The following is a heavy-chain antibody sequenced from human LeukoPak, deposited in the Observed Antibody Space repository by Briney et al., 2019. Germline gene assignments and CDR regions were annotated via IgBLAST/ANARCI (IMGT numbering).Heavy chain of an antibody. CDR3: VRWSGTYPLYYLDY. Sequence: GGSRRLSCATSGFTFSGHGMHWVRQAPGKGLECVASIRYDWIDKYYSESVKGRFTISKDNTKNTLYLYMNSLRPEDTAVYYCVRWSGTYPLYYLDYWGQGTLVTVSS. J-gene: IGHJ4*02. CDR1: GFTFSGHG. V-gene: IGHV3-30*02. D-gene: IGHD3-3*01. CDR2: IRYDWIDK.